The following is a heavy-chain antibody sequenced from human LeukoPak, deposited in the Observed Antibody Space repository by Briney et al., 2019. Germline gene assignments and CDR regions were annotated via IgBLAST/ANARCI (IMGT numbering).Heavy chain of an antibody. CDR3: ASLQPKAYGREIVVVMDAFDI. CDR1: GFTFSNYN. V-gene: IGHV3-30-3*01. D-gene: IGHD3-22*01. J-gene: IGHJ3*02. Sequence: PTGGSLRLSCAASGFTFSNYNMPWVRQAPGKGLEWVAVISYDGSNKYYADSVKGRFTISRDNSKNTLYLQMNSLRAEDTAVYYCASLQPKAYGREIVVVMDAFDIWGQGTMVTVSS. CDR2: ISYDGSNK.